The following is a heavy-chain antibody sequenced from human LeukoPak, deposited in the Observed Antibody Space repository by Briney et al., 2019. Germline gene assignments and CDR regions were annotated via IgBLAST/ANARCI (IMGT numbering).Heavy chain of an antibody. CDR1: GYTFTGSY. Sequence: ASVKVSCKASGYTFTGSYMQWVRQAPGQGLEWMGRINPNTGSTNYAQKFQGRVTMTRDTSISTAYMELSRLRSDDTAVYYCAKETALDGDYSFDYWGQGTLVTVSS. CDR3: AKETALDGDYSFDY. D-gene: IGHD4-17*01. CDR2: INPNTGST. V-gene: IGHV1-2*06. J-gene: IGHJ4*02.